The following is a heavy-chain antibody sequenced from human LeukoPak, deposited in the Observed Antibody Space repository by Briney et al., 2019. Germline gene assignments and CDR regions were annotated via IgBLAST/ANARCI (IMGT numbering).Heavy chain of an antibody. D-gene: IGHD3-22*01. V-gene: IGHV1-18*01. Sequence: GASVKVSCKPSGYTFTSYSISWVRQAPGQGLEWMGWISAYNGNTNYAQKLQGRVTMTSDKSMSRAYMELRSLRSDDTAVYYCARETYYDSSGYYYRTGGFDYWGQGTLVTVSS. J-gene: IGHJ4*02. CDR1: GYTFTSYS. CDR2: ISAYNGNT. CDR3: ARETYYDSSGYYYRTGGFDY.